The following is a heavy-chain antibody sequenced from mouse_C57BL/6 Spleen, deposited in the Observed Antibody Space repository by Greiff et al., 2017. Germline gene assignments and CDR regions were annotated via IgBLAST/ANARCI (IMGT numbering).Heavy chain of an antibody. Sequence: VQLQQSGAELVRPGASVKLSCTASGFNIKDDYMHWVKQRPEQGLEWIGWIDPENGDTEYASKFQGKAPITADTSSNKAYLQLSSLTSEDTAVYYCTKDYYGSSPFAYWGQGTLVTVSA. CDR1: GFNIKDDY. CDR3: TKDYYGSSPFAY. D-gene: IGHD1-1*01. CDR2: IDPENGDT. V-gene: IGHV14-4*01. J-gene: IGHJ3*01.